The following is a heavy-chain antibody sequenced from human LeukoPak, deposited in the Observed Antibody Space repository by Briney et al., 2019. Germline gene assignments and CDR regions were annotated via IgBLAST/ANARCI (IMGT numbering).Heavy chain of an antibody. V-gene: IGHV4-59*08. CDR2: IYYSGST. CDR3: ARHGTVRFLDWFDL. Sequence: PSETLSLTCTVSGGSISSYYWSWIRQPPGKGLEWIGYIYYSGSTNYNPSLKSRVTISVDTSKNQFSLKLSSVTAADTAVYYCARHGTVRFLDWFDLWGQGTLVTVSS. D-gene: IGHD3-3*01. CDR1: GGSISSYY. J-gene: IGHJ5*02.